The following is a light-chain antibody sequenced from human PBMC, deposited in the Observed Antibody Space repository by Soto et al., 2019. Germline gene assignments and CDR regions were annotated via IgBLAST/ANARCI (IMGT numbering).Light chain of an antibody. CDR1: QGISSY. Sequence: DIQLTQSPSFLSASVGDRVTITCRASQGISSYLAWYQQKPGKAPKLLIYAASTLQSGVPSSFSGSGSGTEFTLTISSLQPEDFATYYCQQLYSYPRTFGPGTKVEIK. J-gene: IGKJ3*01. CDR3: QQLYSYPRT. CDR2: AAS. V-gene: IGKV1-9*01.